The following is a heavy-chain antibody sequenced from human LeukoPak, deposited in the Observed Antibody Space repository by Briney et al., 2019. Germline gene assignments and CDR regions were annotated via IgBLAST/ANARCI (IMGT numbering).Heavy chain of an antibody. CDR1: GFTFSSYA. D-gene: IGHD6-19*01. CDR3: ALHGSGLYSTGRRRLDY. CDR2: ISYAGNNK. Sequence: GGSLRLSCAASGFTFSSYAMHWVRQAPGKGLEWVAVISYAGNNKYYADSVKGRFTISRDNSKNTLYLQMNSLRAEDTAVYYCALHGSGLYSTGRRRLDYWGQGTLVTVSS. J-gene: IGHJ4*02. V-gene: IGHV3-30-3*01.